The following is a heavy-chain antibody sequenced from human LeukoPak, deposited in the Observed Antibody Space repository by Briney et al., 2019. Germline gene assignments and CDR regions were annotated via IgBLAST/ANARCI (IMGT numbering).Heavy chain of an antibody. Sequence: SETLSLTCTVSDGSISSGDYYWGWIRQSPGKGLDWIGYIYYSGSTYYNPFLKSRVSISVDTSKNQLSLELNSVTAADTAVYYCARGGDYYGSAYYFDDWGQGTLVTVSS. CDR3: ARGGDYYGSAYYFDD. CDR1: DGSISSGDYY. D-gene: IGHD3-10*01. CDR2: IYYSGST. J-gene: IGHJ4*02. V-gene: IGHV4-30-4*01.